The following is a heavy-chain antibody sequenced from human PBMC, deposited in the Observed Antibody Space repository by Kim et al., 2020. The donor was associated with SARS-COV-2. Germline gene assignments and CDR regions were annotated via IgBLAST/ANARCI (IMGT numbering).Heavy chain of an antibody. CDR3: ARESTSYDTPDY. J-gene: IGHJ4*02. CDR1: GFTFSSYE. D-gene: IGHD3-22*01. Sequence: GGSLRLSCAASGFTFSSYEMNWVRQAPGKGLEWVSYISSSGSTIYYADSVKGRFTISRDNAKNSLYLQMNSLRAEDTAVYYCARESTSYDTPDYWGQGTLVTGSS. CDR2: ISSSGSTI. V-gene: IGHV3-48*03.